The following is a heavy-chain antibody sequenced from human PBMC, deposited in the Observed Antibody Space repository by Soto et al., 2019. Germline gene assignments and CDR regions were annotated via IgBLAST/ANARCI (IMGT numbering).Heavy chain of an antibody. CDR2: IIPILGIA. CDR3: ARFRGSYGMDV. CDR1: GGTFSSYT. V-gene: IGHV1-69*02. D-gene: IGHD3-10*01. J-gene: IGHJ6*02. Sequence: QVQLVQSGAEVKKPGSSVKVSCKASGGTFSSYTISWVRQAPGQGLEWMGRIIPILGIANYAQKFQGRVTITADKYTSTAYMELSRLRSEDTAVYYCARFRGSYGMDVWGQGTTVTVSS.